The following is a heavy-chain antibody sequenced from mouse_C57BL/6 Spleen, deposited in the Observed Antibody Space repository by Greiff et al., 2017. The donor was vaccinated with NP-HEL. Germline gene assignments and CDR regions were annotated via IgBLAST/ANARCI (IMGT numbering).Heavy chain of an antibody. CDR1: GYTFTSYW. J-gene: IGHJ4*01. Sequence: QVQLQQPGAELVKPGASVKLSCKASGYTFTSYWMQWVKQRPGQGLEWIGEIDPSDSYTNYNPKFKGKATLTVDTSSSPAYMQLSSLTSEDSAVYYSAKGGDGYQGEPYAMEYWGQGTSVTVSA. CDR3: AKGGDGYQGEPYAMEY. D-gene: IGHD2-3*01. CDR2: IDPSDSYT. V-gene: IGHV1-50*01.